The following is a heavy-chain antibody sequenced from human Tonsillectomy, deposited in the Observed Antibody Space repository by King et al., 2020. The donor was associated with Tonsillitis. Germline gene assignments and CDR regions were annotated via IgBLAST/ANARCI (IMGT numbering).Heavy chain of an antibody. J-gene: IGHJ4*02. CDR3: ARANKLAYCSGDCSWGLFDH. V-gene: IGHV3-30*04. CDR2: ISYDGSNK. CDR1: EFTFTSYA. Sequence: VQLVESGGGVVQPGRSLRLSCAASEFTFTSYAMHWVRQAPGKGLEWVAVISYDGSNKFYADSVKGRFTISRDNAKNTLYLHMNSLRTEDTALYYCARANKLAYCSGDCSWGLFDHWGQGALVTVSS. D-gene: IGHD2-21*02.